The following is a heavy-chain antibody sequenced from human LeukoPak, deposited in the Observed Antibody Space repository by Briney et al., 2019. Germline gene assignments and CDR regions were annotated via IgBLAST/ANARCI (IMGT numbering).Heavy chain of an antibody. D-gene: IGHD5-18*01. J-gene: IGHJ4*02. CDR3: AKGTSGIQLDY. Sequence: PGGSLRLSCAASGFTFSSYAMSWVRRAPGKGLEWVSAISGSGGSTYYADSVKGRFTISRDNSKNSLYLQMNSLRTEDTALYYCAKGTSGIQLDYWGQGTLVTVSS. CDR2: ISGSGGST. CDR1: GFTFSSYA. V-gene: IGHV3-23*01.